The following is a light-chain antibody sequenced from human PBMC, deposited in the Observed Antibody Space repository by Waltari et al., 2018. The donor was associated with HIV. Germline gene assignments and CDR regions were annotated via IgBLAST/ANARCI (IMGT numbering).Light chain of an antibody. CDR1: RSHVGNYDP. Sequence: QSALPPPASGSWSPGQSITTSCTGTRSHVGNYDPVSWYQQHPGKAPKVKIDEVRKRPAGVSNRFSGSKSGNTASLTISGLQSEDEAAYYCCSYATSSTVIFGGGTKLTVL. CDR2: EVR. J-gene: IGLJ2*01. CDR3: CSYATSSTVI. V-gene: IGLV2-23*02.